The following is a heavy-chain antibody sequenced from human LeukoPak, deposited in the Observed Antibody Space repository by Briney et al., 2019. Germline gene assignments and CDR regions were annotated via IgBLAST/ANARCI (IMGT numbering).Heavy chain of an antibody. V-gene: IGHV3-11*04. CDR2: ISSSGSTI. Sequence: GGSLRLSCAASGFTFSDYYMSWIRQAPGKGLEWVSYISSSGSTIYYADSVKGRFTISRDNSKNTLYLQMNSLRAEDTAVYYCARDAGRFGELPLDYWGQGTLVTVSS. J-gene: IGHJ4*02. CDR3: ARDAGRFGELPLDY. CDR1: GFTFSDYY. D-gene: IGHD3-10*01.